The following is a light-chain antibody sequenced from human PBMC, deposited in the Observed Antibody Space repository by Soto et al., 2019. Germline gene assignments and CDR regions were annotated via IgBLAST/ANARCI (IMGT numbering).Light chain of an antibody. Sequence: DIQMTQSPSSLSASVGDRVTITCRASQSISSYLNWYQQKPGKAPNLLIYAASSLQSGVPSRFSGSGSGTDCTLTISSLQPEDFATYYCQQSYSTPYTVGQGTKLDIK. CDR3: QQSYSTPYT. CDR1: QSISSY. V-gene: IGKV1-39*01. J-gene: IGKJ2*01. CDR2: AAS.